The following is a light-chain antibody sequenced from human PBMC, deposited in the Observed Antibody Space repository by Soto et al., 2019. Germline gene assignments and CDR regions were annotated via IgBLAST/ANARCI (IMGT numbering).Light chain of an antibody. CDR1: SSNIESNT. CDR3: AAWDDSLNAWV. J-gene: IGLJ3*02. CDR2: SNN. Sequence: QSVLTQPPSASGTPGQRVTISCSGSSSNIESNTVNWYQQLPGMAPKLLIYSNNQRPSGVPDRFSGSKSGTSASLAISGLQSEDEADYYCAAWDDSLNAWVFGGGTKLTVL. V-gene: IGLV1-44*01.